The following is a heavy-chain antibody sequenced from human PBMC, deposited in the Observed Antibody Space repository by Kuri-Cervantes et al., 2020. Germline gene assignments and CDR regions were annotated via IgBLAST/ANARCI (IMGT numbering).Heavy chain of an antibody. CDR1: GFTFSSYA. D-gene: IGHD4-17*01. V-gene: IGHV3-23*01. Sequence: GGSLRLSCAASGFTFSSYAMSWVRQAPGKGLEWVPAISGSGGSTYTADSVKGRFTISRDNSKNTLYLQMNSLRAEDAPVYYCARDATAEQGTNDYGDYGNFDYWGQGTLVTVSS. CDR2: ISGSGGST. CDR3: ARDATAEQGTNDYGDYGNFDY. J-gene: IGHJ4*02.